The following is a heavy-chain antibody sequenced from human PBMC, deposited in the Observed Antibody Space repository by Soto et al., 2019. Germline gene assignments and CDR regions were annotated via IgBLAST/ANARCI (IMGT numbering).Heavy chain of an antibody. Sequence: PSETLSLTCTVSGYSISSYCWSWIRQPPGKGLEWIGYIYYSGSTNYNPSLKSRVTISVDTSKNQFSLKLSSVTAADTAVYYCARGREIVGDFWSGYYSYFDYWGQGTLVTV. CDR3: ARGREIVGDFWSGYYSYFDY. CDR2: IYYSGST. V-gene: IGHV4-59*01. CDR1: GYSISSYC. D-gene: IGHD3-3*01. J-gene: IGHJ4*02.